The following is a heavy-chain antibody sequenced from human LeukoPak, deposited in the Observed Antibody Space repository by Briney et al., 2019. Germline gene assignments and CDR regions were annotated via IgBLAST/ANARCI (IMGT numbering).Heavy chain of an antibody. D-gene: IGHD2-15*01. CDR2: INPNSGGT. CDR3: ASYLGYCSGGSCYSGWDAFDI. V-gene: IGHV1-2*02. CDR1: GYTFTGYY. Sequence: GASVKVSCKASGYTFTGYYMHWVRQAPGQGLEWMGWINPNSGGTNYAQKFQGRVTMTRDTSISTAYMEPSRLRSDDTAVYYCASYLGYCSGGSCYSGWDAFDIWGQGTMVTVSS. J-gene: IGHJ3*02.